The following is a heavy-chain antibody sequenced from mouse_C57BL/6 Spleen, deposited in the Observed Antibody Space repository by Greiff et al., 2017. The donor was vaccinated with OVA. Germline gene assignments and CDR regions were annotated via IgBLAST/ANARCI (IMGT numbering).Heavy chain of an antibody. CDR1: GYTFTSYW. CDR2: IDPSDSYT. J-gene: IGHJ2*01. Sequence: VKLQQPGAELVKPGASVKLSCKASGYTFTSYWMQWVKQRPGQGLEWIGEIDPSDSYTNYNQKFKGKATLTVDTSSSTAYMQLSSLTSEDSAVYYCARKGYWGQGTTLTVSS. CDR3: ARKGY. V-gene: IGHV1-50*01.